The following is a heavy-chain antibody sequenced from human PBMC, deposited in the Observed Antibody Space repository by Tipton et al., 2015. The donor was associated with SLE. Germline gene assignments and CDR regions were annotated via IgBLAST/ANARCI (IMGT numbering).Heavy chain of an antibody. CDR3: ARSPGAGIYYGVDV. CDR2: IYYSGST. CDR1: GGSISSSSYY. J-gene: IGHJ6*02. Sequence: TLSLTCTVSGGSISSSSYYWGWIRQPPGKGLEWIGSIYYSGSTTYNPSLKSRLTISVDTSKNQFSLELDSVTAADTAVYYCARSPGAGIYYGVDVWGQGTTVTVSS. D-gene: IGHD3-3*02. V-gene: IGHV4-39*07.